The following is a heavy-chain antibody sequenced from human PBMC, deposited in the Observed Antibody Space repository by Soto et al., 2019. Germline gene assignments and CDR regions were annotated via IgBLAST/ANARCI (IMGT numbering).Heavy chain of an antibody. J-gene: IGHJ4*02. V-gene: IGHV4-34*01. D-gene: IGHD5-18*01. CDR1: GGSFSGYY. Sequence: SETLSLTCAVYGGSFSGYYWSWIRQPPGKGLEWIGEINHSGSTNYNPSLKSRVTISVDTSKNQFSLKLRSVTAADTAVYYCARVRTDTAMAWNDYWGQGTLVTVSS. CDR3: ARVRTDTAMAWNDY. CDR2: INHSGST.